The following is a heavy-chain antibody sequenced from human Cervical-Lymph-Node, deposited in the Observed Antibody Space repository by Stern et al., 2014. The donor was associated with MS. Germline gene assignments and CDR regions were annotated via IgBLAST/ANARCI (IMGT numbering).Heavy chain of an antibody. CDR1: GFSLSSSREG. V-gene: IGHV2-5*02. J-gene: IGHJ4*02. Sequence: QVTLKESGPTLVKPTQTLTLTCTFSGFSLSSSREGVGWIRQPPGKALEWLAIIYWDDDHRYSPSLKSRLTITKDTSKNQVVLTMTNMDPVDTGTYYCAHSPYLYHSGIYFHFDYWGQGTLVTVSS. D-gene: IGHD2-15*01. CDR2: IYWDDDH. CDR3: AHSPYLYHSGIYFHFDY.